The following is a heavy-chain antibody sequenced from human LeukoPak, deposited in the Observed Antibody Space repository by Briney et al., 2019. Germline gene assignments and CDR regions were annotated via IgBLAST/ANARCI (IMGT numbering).Heavy chain of an antibody. CDR3: ARIRCSGGSCSWFDS. V-gene: IGHV4-30-2*01. CDR1: GGSIGSRSYS. J-gene: IGHJ5*01. CDR2: ISHSGAT. Sequence: PSQTLSLTCAVSGGSIGSRSYSWSWIRQPPGKALELLGYISHSGATYYNPSLKSRISVSVERSKNQFSLNLTSVTAADTAVYYCARIRCSGGSCSWFDSWGQGTLVTVSS. D-gene: IGHD2-15*01.